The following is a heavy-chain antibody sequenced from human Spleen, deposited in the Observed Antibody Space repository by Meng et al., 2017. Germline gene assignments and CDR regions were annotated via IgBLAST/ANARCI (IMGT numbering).Heavy chain of an antibody. D-gene: IGHD6-6*01. Sequence: GESLKISCAASGFTFSSYDMHWVRQATGKGLEWVSAIGTAGDTYYPGSVKGRFTISRENAKNSLYLQMNSLRAGDTAVYYCARVAARGAFDYWGQGTLVTVSS. V-gene: IGHV3-13*01. CDR3: ARVAARGAFDY. J-gene: IGHJ4*02. CDR1: GFTFSSYD. CDR2: IGTAGDT.